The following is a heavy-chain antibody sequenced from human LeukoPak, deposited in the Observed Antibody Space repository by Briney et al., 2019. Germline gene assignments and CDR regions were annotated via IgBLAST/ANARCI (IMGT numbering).Heavy chain of an antibody. CDR3: ARAPQYSSSWYVGRNYYYGMDV. CDR1: GFDFEDYA. J-gene: IGHJ6*02. D-gene: IGHD6-13*01. Sequence: PGRSLRLSCAASGFDFEDYAIHWVRQVPGKGLEWVSGISWNSGAKAYADSVRGRFTISRDNAKNSLYLQMNSLRAEDTAVYYCARAPQYSSSWYVGRNYYYGMDVWGQGTTVTVSS. V-gene: IGHV3-9*01. CDR2: ISWNSGAK.